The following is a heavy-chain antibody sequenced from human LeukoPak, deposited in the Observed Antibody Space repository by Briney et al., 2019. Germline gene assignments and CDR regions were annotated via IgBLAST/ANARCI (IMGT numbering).Heavy chain of an antibody. CDR3: ARGPYCFDS. J-gene: IGHJ4*02. CDR2: IYHSGST. V-gene: IGHV4-39*07. Sequence: SETLSLTCTVSGGSISGSGYYWGWVRQAPGKGLEWIGSIYHSGSTYYNPHLKSRITMSVDTSRNQFSVRLISVTAADTAVHYCARGPYCFDSWGQGTLVTASS. CDR1: GGSISGSGYY.